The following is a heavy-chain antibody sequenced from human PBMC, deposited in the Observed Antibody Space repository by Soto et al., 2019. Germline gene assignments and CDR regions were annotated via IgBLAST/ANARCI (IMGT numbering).Heavy chain of an antibody. D-gene: IGHD2-2*03. V-gene: IGHV4-39*01. J-gene: IGHJ6*03. CDR1: GFSISSSSYC. CDR3: ARVENVVVAPAMQGPYYSYYIDV. Sequence: AETLSLTCTVSGFSISSSSYCWGWIRQPPGKGLEWIGNIYYSGSTYYNPSLKSRVTMSVDTSKNQFSLKLSSVTAADTAVYYCARVENVVVAPAMQGPYYSYYIDVWGKGTTVTLSS. CDR2: IYYSGST.